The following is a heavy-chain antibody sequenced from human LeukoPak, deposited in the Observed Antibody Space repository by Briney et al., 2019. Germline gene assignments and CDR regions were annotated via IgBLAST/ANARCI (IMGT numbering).Heavy chain of an antibody. Sequence: GGSLTLFCAGSGFSFSTYSMNWVRQAPGKGLEWVSGITGSGANTYYADSVKGRFTISRDNSKNTLYLRMNSLRAEDTAVYYCYYYDSSGFYPQTKIDYWGQGTLVTVSS. V-gene: IGHV3-23*01. D-gene: IGHD3-22*01. J-gene: IGHJ4*02. CDR3: YYYDSSGFYPQTKIDY. CDR2: ITGSGANT. CDR1: GFSFSTYS.